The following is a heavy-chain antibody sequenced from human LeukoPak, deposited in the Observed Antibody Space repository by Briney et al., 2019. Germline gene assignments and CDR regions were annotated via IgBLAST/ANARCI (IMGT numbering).Heavy chain of an antibody. J-gene: IGHJ4*02. CDR1: GFTFDDYA. V-gene: IGHV3-9*01. CDR2: ISWNSGSI. Sequence: GGSLRLSCAASGFTFDDYAMHWVRQAPGKGLEWVSGISWNSGSIGYADSVKGRFTISRDNAKNTLYLQMNSLRAEDTAVYYCARTGGWSFDYWGQGTLVTVSS. D-gene: IGHD6-19*01. CDR3: ARTGGWSFDY.